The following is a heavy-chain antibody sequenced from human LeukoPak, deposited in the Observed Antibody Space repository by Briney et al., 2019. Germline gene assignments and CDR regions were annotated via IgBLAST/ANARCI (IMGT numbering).Heavy chain of an antibody. V-gene: IGHV3-23*01. CDR1: GFTFSSYS. CDR2: ISGSGAST. Sequence: GGSLRLSCAASGFTFSSYSMNWVRQAPGKGLEWVSAISGSGASTYYADSVKGRFTISRDNSKNTLYLQMNSLRAEDTAVYYCARVSLRLLDYWGQGTLVTVSS. CDR3: ARVSLRLLDY. D-gene: IGHD5/OR15-5a*01. J-gene: IGHJ4*02.